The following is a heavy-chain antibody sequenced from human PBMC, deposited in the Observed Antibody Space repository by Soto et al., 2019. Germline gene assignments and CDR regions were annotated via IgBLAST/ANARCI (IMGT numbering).Heavy chain of an antibody. D-gene: IGHD3-3*01. J-gene: IGHJ4*02. Sequence: PGGSLRLSCAASGFTFSIHWMSWVRQAPGKGLEWVANIKGDGSEIHYVDSVKGRFSISRDNAKDSLYLQMNSLRAEDTAVYYCARDWTDSWSGLFDYWGQGTLVTVSS. CDR3: ARDWTDSWSGLFDY. CDR1: GFTFSIHW. CDR2: IKGDGSEI. V-gene: IGHV3-7*01.